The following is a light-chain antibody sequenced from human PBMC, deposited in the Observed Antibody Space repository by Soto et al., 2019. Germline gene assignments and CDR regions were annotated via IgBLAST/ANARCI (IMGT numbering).Light chain of an antibody. V-gene: IGLV4-60*02. J-gene: IGLJ2*01. CDR2: LEGSGSY. CDR1: SGHSSYI. Sequence: QPVLTQSSSASASLGSSVKLTCTLSSGHSSYIIAWHHQQPGKAPRYLMKLEGSGSYNKGSGVPDRFSGSSSGADRCLTISNLQFEDEANYYCETWDSNTRVFGGGTKVTVL. CDR3: ETWDSNTRV.